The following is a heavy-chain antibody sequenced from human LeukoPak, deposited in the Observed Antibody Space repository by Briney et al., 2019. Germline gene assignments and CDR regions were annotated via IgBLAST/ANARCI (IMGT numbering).Heavy chain of an antibody. CDR2: IDQSGGYI. D-gene: IGHD1-14*01. Sequence: GGSLRLSCTACGLTFSNYAMSWVRQAPAKGLEWVAGIDQSGGYIHYADSVKGRFTISRDNSKNTLHLQMSSLRAEDTAVYYCAKDYRGSGEVGETGPLDYWGQGTLVTVSS. CDR3: AKDYRGSGEVGETGPLDY. CDR1: GLTFSNYA. J-gene: IGHJ4*02. V-gene: IGHV3-23*01.